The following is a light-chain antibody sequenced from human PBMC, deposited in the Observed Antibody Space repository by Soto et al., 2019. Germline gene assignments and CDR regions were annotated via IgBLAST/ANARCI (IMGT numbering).Light chain of an antibody. J-gene: IGKJ1*01. V-gene: IGKV1-39*01. CDR2: AAS. CDR1: QSIGTY. Sequence: DIQMTQSPSSLSASVGERVTITCRASQSIGTYVNWYQQKPGKAPDLLIYAASSLQSGVPSTFSGSGSGNDFTLTINGLQAEDVAVYYCQQYYSLWTCGQGTKVAI. CDR3: QQYYSLWT.